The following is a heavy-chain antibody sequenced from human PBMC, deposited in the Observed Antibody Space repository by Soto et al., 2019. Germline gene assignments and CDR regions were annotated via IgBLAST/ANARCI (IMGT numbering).Heavy chain of an antibody. CDR3: ARARVYATGPLDF. Sequence: PGGSLRLSCAASGFTFTSYTMNWVRQAPGKGLEWVSSISSSSDYIYYADSMKGRVTISRDNAKNSLFLDMNSLTGEDTAVYYCARARVYATGPLDFWGQGTLGT. V-gene: IGHV3-21*06. D-gene: IGHD6-13*01. CDR1: GFTFTSYT. CDR2: ISSSSDYI. J-gene: IGHJ4*02.